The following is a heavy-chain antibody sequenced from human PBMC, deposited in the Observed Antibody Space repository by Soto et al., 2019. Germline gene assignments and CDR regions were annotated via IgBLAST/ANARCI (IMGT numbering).Heavy chain of an antibody. CDR2: IYANGNT. V-gene: IGHV4-4*09. CDR3: ARGRSNGAFDS. J-gene: IGHJ4*02. D-gene: IGHD1-26*01. CDR1: GDSINNFY. Sequence: QVQLQESGPGLVKPSGTLSLICTVSGDSINNFYWSWIRQSPGKGLEWFAYIYANGNTNHNPSLKSRVAISIDTSKSQFSLNLTSVTAADTAVYFCARGRSNGAFDSWGQGALVTVSS.